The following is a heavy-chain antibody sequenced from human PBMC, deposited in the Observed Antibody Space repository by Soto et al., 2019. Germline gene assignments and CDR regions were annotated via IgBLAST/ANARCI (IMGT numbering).Heavy chain of an antibody. J-gene: IGHJ5*02. Sequence: QLQLQESGLGLVKPSETLSLTCTVSGGSISSSSYYWGWIRQPPGKGLEWIGSIYYSGSTYYNPSLKSRVTISVDTSKNQFSLKLSSVTAADTAVYYCARTAEPTKQLRWFDPWGQGTLVTVSS. CDR1: GGSISSSSYY. V-gene: IGHV4-39*01. D-gene: IGHD6-13*01. CDR2: IYYSGST. CDR3: ARTAEPTKQLRWFDP.